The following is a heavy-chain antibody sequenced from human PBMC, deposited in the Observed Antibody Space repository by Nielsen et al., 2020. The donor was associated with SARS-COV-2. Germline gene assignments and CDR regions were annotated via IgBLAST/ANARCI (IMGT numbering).Heavy chain of an antibody. Sequence: GGSLRLSCAASGFIFSNYAMHWVRQSPGKGLEWVAIVSRDGSDTFYVDSVKGRFTISRDNSKNTVYLQMNSLRAEDTAVYHCAKDVWSGAHQIGPDYWGQGTLVTVSS. CDR2: VSRDGSDT. D-gene: IGHD3-3*01. J-gene: IGHJ4*02. CDR3: AKDVWSGAHQIGPDY. V-gene: IGHV3-30*04. CDR1: GFIFSNYA.